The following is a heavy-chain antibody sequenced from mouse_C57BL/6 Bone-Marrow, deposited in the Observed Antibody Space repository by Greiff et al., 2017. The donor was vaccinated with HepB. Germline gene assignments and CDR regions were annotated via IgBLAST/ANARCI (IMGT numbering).Heavy chain of an antibody. Sequence: VQLQQSGAELVRPGASVKLSCTASGFNIKDDYMHWVKQRPEQGLEWIGWIDPENGDTEYASKFQGKATITSDTSSNTAYLQLSSLTSEDTAVYYCTTVYFDVWGTGTTVTVSS. CDR1: GFNIKDDY. V-gene: IGHV14-4*01. CDR3: TTVYFDV. J-gene: IGHJ1*03. CDR2: IDPENGDT.